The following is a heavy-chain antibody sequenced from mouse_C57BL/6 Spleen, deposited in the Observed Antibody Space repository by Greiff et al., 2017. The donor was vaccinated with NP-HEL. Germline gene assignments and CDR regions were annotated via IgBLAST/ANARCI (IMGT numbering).Heavy chain of an antibody. D-gene: IGHD2-3*01. CDR1: GFTFSSYG. CDR3: ARHDRSYYFDY. CDR2: ISSGGSYT. V-gene: IGHV5-6*02. J-gene: IGHJ2*01. Sequence: DVMLVESGGDLVKPGGSLKLSCAASGFTFSSYGMSWVRQTPDKRLEWVATISSGGSYTYYPDSVKGRFTISRDNAKNTLYLQMSSLKSEDTAMYYCARHDRSYYFDYWGQGTTLTVSS.